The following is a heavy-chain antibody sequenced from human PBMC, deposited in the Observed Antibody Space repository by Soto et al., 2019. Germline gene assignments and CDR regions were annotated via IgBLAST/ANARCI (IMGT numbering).Heavy chain of an antibody. Sequence: QVQLVQSGAEVKKPGSSVKVSCKFSGGIFRSSFAISCVRQAPGQALDWMGGIIPIIGTGKYAEKFQGRVIITADESTSTAYMEVTGLRSEDTAVYFCARHREAETTFYYAMDVWGQGTTVTVSS. V-gene: IGHV1-69*01. CDR1: GGIFRSSFA. CDR3: ARHREAETTFYYAMDV. J-gene: IGHJ6*02. CDR2: IIPIIGTG. D-gene: IGHD4-17*01.